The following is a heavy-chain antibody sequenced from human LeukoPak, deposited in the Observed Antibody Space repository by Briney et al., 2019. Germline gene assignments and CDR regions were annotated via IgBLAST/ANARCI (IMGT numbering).Heavy chain of an antibody. J-gene: IGHJ4*02. Sequence: SETLSLTCSVSGGSISSYYWSWIRQPPGKGLEWIGYIYYSGSTNYNPSLKSRVTISVDTSKNQFSLKLSSVTAADTAVYYCARDDYDFWSGYHGFDYWGQGTLVTVSS. D-gene: IGHD3-3*01. CDR2: IYYSGST. CDR1: GGSISSYY. CDR3: ARDDYDFWSGYHGFDY. V-gene: IGHV4-59*01.